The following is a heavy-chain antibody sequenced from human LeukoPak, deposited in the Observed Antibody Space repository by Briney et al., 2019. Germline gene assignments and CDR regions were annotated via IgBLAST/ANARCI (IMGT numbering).Heavy chain of an antibody. CDR3: VRGGYYASGSYFDF. CDR2: INPNSGGT. CDR1: GYTFIEYY. J-gene: IGHJ4*02. V-gene: IGHV1-2*02. D-gene: IGHD3-10*01. Sequence: ASVKVSCKASGYTFIEYYIHWVRQAPGQGLEWMGWINPNSGGTNYQQQCQGSVTMTRDTSISTAHMELSRLKFDDTAVYYCVRGGYYASGSYFDFWGQGTLVTVSS.